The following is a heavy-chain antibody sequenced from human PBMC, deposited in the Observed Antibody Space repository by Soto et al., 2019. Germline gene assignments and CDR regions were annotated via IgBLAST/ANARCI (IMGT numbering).Heavy chain of an antibody. Sequence: QVQLVQSGAEVKKPGSSVKVSCKTSGGTFSSYAISCVRQAPGQGLEWMGGIIPIFGTANYAQKFQGRVTITADKSTSTVYMQLSSLRSENTAVYYCARDLNSEEDYYGMDVWGQGTTVTVSS. CDR3: ARDLNSEEDYYGMDV. CDR2: IIPIFGTA. D-gene: IGHD3-10*01. V-gene: IGHV1-69*06. CDR1: GGTFSSYA. J-gene: IGHJ6*02.